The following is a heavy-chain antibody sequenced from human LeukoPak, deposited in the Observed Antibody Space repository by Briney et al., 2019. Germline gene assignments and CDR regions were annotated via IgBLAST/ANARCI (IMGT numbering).Heavy chain of an antibody. CDR1: GGSLSGYI. D-gene: IGHD5-24*01. CDR3: VRADGRDGYRGLVDY. V-gene: IGHV4-34*01. J-gene: IGHJ4*02. Sequence: PSETLSLTCAVYGGSLSGYIWSWLRQPPGKGVEWIGEINHSGSTDYNPSLKSRVTMSVDTSRYQFSLKLNSVTAADAAVYYCVRADGRDGYRGLVDYWGQGTLVTVSA. CDR2: INHSGST.